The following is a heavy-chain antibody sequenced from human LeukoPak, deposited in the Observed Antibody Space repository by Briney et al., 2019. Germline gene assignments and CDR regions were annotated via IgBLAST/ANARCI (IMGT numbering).Heavy chain of an antibody. CDR1: GYSISSAYY. J-gene: IGHJ4*02. Sequence: SETLSFTSTGSGYSISSAYYGGWIRQPPGKGLEWIATISHSGSTYYNPSLKSRVTISADTSQNQHSLKLSSVTAADTADYYCARVNTVMATFDYWGQGTPVTVSS. CDR3: ARVNTVMATFDY. D-gene: IGHD4-11*01. CDR2: ISHSGST. V-gene: IGHV4-38-2*02.